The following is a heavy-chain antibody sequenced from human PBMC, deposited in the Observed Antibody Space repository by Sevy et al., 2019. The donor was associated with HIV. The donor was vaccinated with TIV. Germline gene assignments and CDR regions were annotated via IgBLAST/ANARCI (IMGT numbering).Heavy chain of an antibody. V-gene: IGHV3-53*01. Sequence: GGSLRLSCAASGFTVSSNYMSWVRQAPGKGLEWVSVIYSGGSTYYADSVKGGFSISRDNSKNTLYLQMNSLRAEDTAVYYCARDRHYSYGFEYYYGMDVWGQGTTVTVSS. CDR1: GFTVSSNY. CDR3: ARDRHYSYGFEYYYGMDV. D-gene: IGHD5-18*01. CDR2: IYSGGST. J-gene: IGHJ6*02.